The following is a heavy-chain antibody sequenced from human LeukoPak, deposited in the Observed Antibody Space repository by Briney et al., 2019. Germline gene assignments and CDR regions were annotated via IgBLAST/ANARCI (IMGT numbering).Heavy chain of an antibody. Sequence: PSETLSLTCSVSGDSVGSGPYYWSWIRQPPGKGLEWIGYIYHSGSTYYNPSLKSRVTISVDRSKNQFSLKLSSVTAADTAVYYCASHYYDSSGSAFDIWGQGTMVTVSS. J-gene: IGHJ3*02. CDR3: ASHYYDSSGSAFDI. CDR1: GDSVGSGPYY. V-gene: IGHV4-30-2*01. CDR2: IYHSGST. D-gene: IGHD3-22*01.